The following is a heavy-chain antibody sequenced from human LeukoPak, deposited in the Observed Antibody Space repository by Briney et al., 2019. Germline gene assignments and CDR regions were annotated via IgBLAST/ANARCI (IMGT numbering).Heavy chain of an antibody. J-gene: IGHJ4*02. CDR1: GFTFSRYG. CDR2: ISYDGSNK. Sequence: GGSLRLSCAASGFTFSRYGIHWVRQAPGKGLEWVTVISYDGSNKFYADSVWGRFTISRDNSKNTVHLQMNSLRAEDTAMYYCAIGLQGQWLGQGFDYWGQGTLVTVSS. CDR3: AIGLQGQWLGQGFDY. V-gene: IGHV3-30*03. D-gene: IGHD6-19*01.